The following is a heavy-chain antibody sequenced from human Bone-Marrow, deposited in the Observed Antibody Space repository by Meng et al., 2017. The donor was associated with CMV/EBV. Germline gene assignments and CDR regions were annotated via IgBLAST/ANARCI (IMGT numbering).Heavy chain of an antibody. CDR3: ARVGFEAGLWRRVY. D-gene: IGHD3-16*01. CDR1: GFSVNLEY. V-gene: IGHV3-66*02. J-gene: IGHJ4*02. Sequence: GESLKISCAASGFSVNLEYMGWVRQAPGKGLEWVSLLHVAGDTYYAGSVKGRFTISRDNSKNMLYLQMDSLRVDDTAVYYCARVGFEAGLWRRVYWGQGTLVTVSS. CDR2: LHVAGDT.